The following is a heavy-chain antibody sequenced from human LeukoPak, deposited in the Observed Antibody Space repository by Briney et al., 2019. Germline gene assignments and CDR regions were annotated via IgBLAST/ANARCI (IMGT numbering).Heavy chain of an antibody. CDR3: AQSSGGSWTTFDY. J-gene: IGHJ4*02. CDR2: IYPGDSDT. Sequence: GESLKISCKGSGYSFTSYWIGWERQMPGKGLEWMGIIYPGDSDTRYSPSFQGPVTISADKSISTAYLQWSSLKASDTAMYYCAQSSGGSWTTFDYWGQGTLVTVSS. D-gene: IGHD2-15*01. CDR1: GYSFTSYW. V-gene: IGHV5-51*01.